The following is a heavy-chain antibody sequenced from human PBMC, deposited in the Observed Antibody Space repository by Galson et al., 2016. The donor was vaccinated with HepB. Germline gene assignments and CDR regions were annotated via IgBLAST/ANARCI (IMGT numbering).Heavy chain of an antibody. CDR1: GFTFSNYW. V-gene: IGHV3-74*01. CDR3: VRDLWSGAYSDRGY. J-gene: IGHJ4*02. Sequence: SLRLSCAASGFTFSNYWIYWVRQVPGKGLIWISRINTDGTAPDYADSVRGRFTISRDNAKNTVYLQMNSLRAEDTAVNYCVRDLWSGAYSDRGYWGQGTLVTVSS. CDR2: INTDGTAP. D-gene: IGHD3-3*01.